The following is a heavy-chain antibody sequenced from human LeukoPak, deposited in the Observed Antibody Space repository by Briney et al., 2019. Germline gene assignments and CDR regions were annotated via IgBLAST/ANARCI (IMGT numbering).Heavy chain of an antibody. J-gene: IGHJ4*02. V-gene: IGHV4-59*08. Sequence: SETLSLTCTVSGGSISRYSWSWFRQPPGKGLEWIGNFYNSGGTNYNPSLKSRVTISLDTSKNQFSLKLSSVTAADTAIYYCARHNFYYYGSGSYLDYWGQGTLVTVSS. CDR3: ARHNFYYYGSGSYLDY. D-gene: IGHD3-10*01. CDR2: FYNSGGT. CDR1: GGSISRYS.